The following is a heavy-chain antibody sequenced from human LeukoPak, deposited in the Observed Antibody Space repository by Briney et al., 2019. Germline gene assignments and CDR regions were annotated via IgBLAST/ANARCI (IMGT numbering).Heavy chain of an antibody. CDR2: INPNNGGT. D-gene: IGHD6-13*01. J-gene: IGHJ4*02. Sequence: ASVKVSCKASGYTFTGYYMHWVRQAPGQGLEWMGWINPNNGGTNYAQKFQGRVTMTRDTSISTAYMELSRLRSDDTAVYYCARVYSSSWYVDYWGKGNPGHRLL. CDR1: GYTFTGYY. V-gene: IGHV1-2*02. CDR3: ARVYSSSWYVDY.